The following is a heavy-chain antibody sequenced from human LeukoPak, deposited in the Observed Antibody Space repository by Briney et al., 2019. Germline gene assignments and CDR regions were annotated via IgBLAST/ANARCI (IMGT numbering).Heavy chain of an antibody. V-gene: IGHV5-51*01. CDR3: ARHATSPRYCTSSSCYGFDV. J-gene: IGHJ4*02. CDR1: GYNFVTYW. Sequence: VEALRISCKGSGYNFVTYWIGWVRPVPGKGLEYMGIFYPGDSDTRYSPSFQGQVTISLDKSISTAYLQWSSLKASDTAIYYCARHATSPRYCTSSSCYGFDVWGQGTQVTVSS. D-gene: IGHD2-2*01. CDR2: FYPGDSDT.